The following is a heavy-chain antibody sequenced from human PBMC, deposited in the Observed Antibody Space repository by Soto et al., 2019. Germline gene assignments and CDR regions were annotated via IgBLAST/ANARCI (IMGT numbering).Heavy chain of an antibody. D-gene: IGHD6-19*01. CDR3: AGRGRSGWNGRAV. V-gene: IGHV1-69*14. CDR2: IIPIFGTA. Sequence: QVQLVQSGAEVKKPGSSVKVSCKASGGTFSSYAISWVRQAPGQGLEWMGGIIPIFGTANYAQKFQGRVTIPGDKSPSPAYRGRRGVRSGDTAVYYCAGRGRSGWNGRAVWGQGPTVPVPS. CDR1: GGTFSSYA. J-gene: IGHJ6*02.